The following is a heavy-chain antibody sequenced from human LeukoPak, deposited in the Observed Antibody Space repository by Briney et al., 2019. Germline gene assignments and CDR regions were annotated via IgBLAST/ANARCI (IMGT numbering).Heavy chain of an antibody. D-gene: IGHD3-10*01. V-gene: IGHV1-18*01. CDR3: ARDRRLRPGSGTPYYHNGMGV. J-gene: IGHJ6*02. CDR1: GYMFTSFG. CDR2: ISPYNDNT. Sequence: ASVKVSCKASGYMFTSFGVSWVRQAPGQGPEWMGWISPYNDNTKYPQKFQDRVTMTTDTSTRIVYMELRSLRSDDTAVYYCARDRRLRPGSGTPYYHNGMGVWGQGTTVTVS.